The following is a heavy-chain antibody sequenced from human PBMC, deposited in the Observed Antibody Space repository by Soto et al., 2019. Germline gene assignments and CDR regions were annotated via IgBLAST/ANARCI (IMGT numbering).Heavy chain of an antibody. CDR1: GDSVSSNSAA. V-gene: IGHV6-1*01. CDR3: TRAKKIAAASDI. D-gene: IGHD6-13*01. CDR2: TYYRSKWYN. Sequence: SQTLSLPCAISGDSVSSNSAAWNLIRQSPSRGLEWLGRTYYRSKWYNDYAVSVKSRITINPDTSKNQFSLQLNSVTPEDTAVYYCTRAKKIAAASDIWGQGTMVTVSS. J-gene: IGHJ3*02.